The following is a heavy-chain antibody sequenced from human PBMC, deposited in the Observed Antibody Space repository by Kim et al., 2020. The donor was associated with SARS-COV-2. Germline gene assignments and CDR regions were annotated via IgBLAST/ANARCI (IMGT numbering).Heavy chain of an antibody. CDR1: GGSISSSSYY. Sequence: SETLSLTCTVSGGSISSSSYYWGWIRQPPGKGLEWIGSIYYSGSTYYNPSLKSRVTISVDTSKNQFSLKLSSVTAADTAVYYCARQSGDGLLWFGELFNYYYGMDVWGQGTTVTVSS. V-gene: IGHV4-39*01. CDR2: IYYSGST. CDR3: ARQSGDGLLWFGELFNYYYGMDV. J-gene: IGHJ6*02. D-gene: IGHD3-10*01.